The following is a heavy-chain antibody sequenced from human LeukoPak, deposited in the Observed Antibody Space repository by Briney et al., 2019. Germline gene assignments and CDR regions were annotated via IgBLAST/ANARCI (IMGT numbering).Heavy chain of an antibody. CDR2: IIPIFGTA. Sequence: GASVKVSCKASGGTFSSYAISWVRQAPGQGLEWMGGIIPIFGTANYAQKFQDRVTITADESTSTAYMELSSLRSEDTAVYYCARGGVAVAAYWGQGTLVTVSS. CDR1: GGTFSSYA. D-gene: IGHD6-19*01. V-gene: IGHV1-69*13. CDR3: ARGGVAVAAY. J-gene: IGHJ4*02.